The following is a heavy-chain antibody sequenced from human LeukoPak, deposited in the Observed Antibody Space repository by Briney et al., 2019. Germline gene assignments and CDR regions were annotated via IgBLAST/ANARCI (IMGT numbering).Heavy chain of an antibody. CDR3: ARGLTYYYDSSGYYPRGWFDP. Sequence: SETLSLTCAVYGGSFSGYYWSWIRQPPGKGLEWIGEINHSGSTNYNPSLESRVTMSVDTSKNQFSLKLSSVTVADTAVYYCARGLTYYYDSSGYYPRGWFDPWGQGTLVTVSS. V-gene: IGHV4-34*01. CDR2: INHSGST. D-gene: IGHD3-22*01. J-gene: IGHJ5*02. CDR1: GGSFSGYY.